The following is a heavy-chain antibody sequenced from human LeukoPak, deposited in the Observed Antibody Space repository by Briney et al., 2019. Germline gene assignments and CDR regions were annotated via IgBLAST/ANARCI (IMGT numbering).Heavy chain of an antibody. Sequence: GGSLRLSCAASGFTFSTYWMHWVRQAPGKGLVWVSRINSDWSSTSYADSVKGRFTISRDNSKNTLYLQMNSLRAEDTAVYYCAKDGGDGYNLFYFDYWGQGTLVTVSS. V-gene: IGHV3-74*01. J-gene: IGHJ4*02. CDR3: AKDGGDGYNLFYFDY. CDR1: GFTFSTYW. CDR2: INSDWSST. D-gene: IGHD5-24*01.